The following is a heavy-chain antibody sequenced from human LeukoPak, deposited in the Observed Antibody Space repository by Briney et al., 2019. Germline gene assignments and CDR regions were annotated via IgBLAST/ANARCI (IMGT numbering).Heavy chain of an antibody. D-gene: IGHD1-26*01. J-gene: IGHJ4*02. V-gene: IGHV1-69*02. CDR1: GYTFTSYY. CDR2: IIPILGIA. CDR3: ATADKWEPLDY. Sequence: ASVKVSCKASGYTFTSYYMHWVRQAPGQGLEWMGRIIPILGIANYAQKFQGRVTITADKSTSTAYMELSSLRSEDTAVYYCATADKWEPLDYWGQGTLVTVSS.